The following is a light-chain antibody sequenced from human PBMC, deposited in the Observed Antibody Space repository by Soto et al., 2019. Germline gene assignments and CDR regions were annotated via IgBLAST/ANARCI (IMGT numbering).Light chain of an antibody. CDR3: QQNGRSPT. Sequence: ELVLTQSPDALSFSPGERVGLSCRASRPVVRQYIAWYHQKTGQGPKPQIHDAVSRATGIPARFSGSGSGCGPDFTLFIRRLEPEDCGVYYCQQNGRSPTFGSGTKVDVK. CDR2: DAV. J-gene: IGKJ3*01. CDR1: RPVVRQY. V-gene: IGKV3-20*01.